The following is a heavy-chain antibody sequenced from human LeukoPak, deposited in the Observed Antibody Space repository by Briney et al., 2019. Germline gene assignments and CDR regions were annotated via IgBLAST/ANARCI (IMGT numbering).Heavy chain of an antibody. D-gene: IGHD6-19*01. V-gene: IGHV1-2*02. CDR1: GDTFTGYY. J-gene: IGHJ4*02. CDR3: ARDLTAGTSYYFDY. CDR2: INPNSGGT. Sequence: ASVKVSCKVSGDTFTGYYMHWVRQAPGPGPEWMGWINPNSGGTNYAKTFQGRVTMTRDTSISTAYMDLSRLRSDDTAVYYCARDLTAGTSYYFDYWGQGTLVTVSS.